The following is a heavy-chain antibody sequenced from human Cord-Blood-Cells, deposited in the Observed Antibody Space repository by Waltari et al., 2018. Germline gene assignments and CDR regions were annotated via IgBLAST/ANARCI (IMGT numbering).Heavy chain of an antibody. CDR1: GGTLSSYA. D-gene: IGHD7-27*01. CDR2: IIPIFGTA. V-gene: IGHV1-69*12. CDR3: ASRTGEAGDWYVDL. J-gene: IGHJ2*01. Sequence: QVQLVQSGAEVKKPGSSVQVSCTASGGTLSSYAISWVRQAPGQGLEWMGGIIPIFGTAKYEQKFEVRVTSTADESRSTAYMELSSLRSGDRAMSYCASRTGEAGDWYVDLWGRGTLVTVSS.